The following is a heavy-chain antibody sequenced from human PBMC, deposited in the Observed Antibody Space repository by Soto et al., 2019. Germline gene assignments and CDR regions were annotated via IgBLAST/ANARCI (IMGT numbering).Heavy chain of an antibody. Sequence: QVQLVQSGAEVKKPGSSVKVSCKASGGTFSSYAINWVRQAPGQGLEWMGGIIPIFGTANYAQKFQGRVTITADESTSTAYMELSSLRSEDTAVYYCGRSWYYYYGMDVWGQGTTVTVSS. V-gene: IGHV1-69*01. CDR1: GGTFSSYA. J-gene: IGHJ6*02. CDR2: IIPIFGTA. CDR3: GRSWYYYYGMDV. D-gene: IGHD6-13*01.